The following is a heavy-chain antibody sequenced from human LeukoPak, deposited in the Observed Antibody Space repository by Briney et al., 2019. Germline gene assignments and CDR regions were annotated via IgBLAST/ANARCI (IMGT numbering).Heavy chain of an antibody. CDR2: INIGGTNT. Sequence: LSLTCAVSGDSISNYYWSWIRQPPGKGLEWLSYINIGGTNTHYADSVKGRFTISRDNAKKSLYLEMTNLRAEDTAVYYCATDGAGFDTWGQGVLVTVSS. CDR1: GDSISNYY. V-gene: IGHV3-11*01. CDR3: ATDGAGFDT. J-gene: IGHJ5*02.